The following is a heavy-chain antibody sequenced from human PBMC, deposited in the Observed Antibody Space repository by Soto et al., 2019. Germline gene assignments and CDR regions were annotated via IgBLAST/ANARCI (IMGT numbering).Heavy chain of an antibody. CDR3: AGPGYSSQDY. CDR1: GFTFSSFA. V-gene: IGHV3-23*01. J-gene: IGHJ4*02. CDR2: ISGSGDGT. Sequence: GESLKISCAASGFTFSSFALSWVRQAPGKGLEWVSAISGSGDGTDYADSVKGRFTISRDNSKNTLYLQMNSLRAEDTAVYYCAGPGYSSQDYWGQGALVTVSS. D-gene: IGHD5-18*01.